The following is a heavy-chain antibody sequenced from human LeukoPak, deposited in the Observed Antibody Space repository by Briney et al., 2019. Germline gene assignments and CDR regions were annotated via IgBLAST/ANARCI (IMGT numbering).Heavy chain of an antibody. J-gene: IGHJ4*02. CDR2: IIPIFGTA. D-gene: IGHD3-16*01. V-gene: IGHV1-69*13. CDR1: GGTFSSYA. Sequence: ASVKVSCKASGGTFSSYAISWVQQAPGQGLEWMGGIIPIFGTANYAQKFQGRVTITADESTSTAYMELSSLRSEDTAVYYCARGRVVFTFGRDSYYFDYWGQGTLSPSPQ. CDR3: ARGRVVFTFGRDSYYFDY.